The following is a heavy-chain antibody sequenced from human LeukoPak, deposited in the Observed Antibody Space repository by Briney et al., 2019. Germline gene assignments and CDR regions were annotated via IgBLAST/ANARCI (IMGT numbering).Heavy chain of an antibody. Sequence: GGSLRLSCAAFGFIVSSNYMSWVRQAPGKGLEWVSVIYSGGRTYYADSVKGRFTISRDNSRNTLYLQMNSLRAEDTAVYYCARGLGRELDGAFDIWGQGTMVTVSS. CDR1: GFIVSSNY. J-gene: IGHJ3*02. CDR3: ARGLGRELDGAFDI. V-gene: IGHV3-53*01. CDR2: IYSGGRT. D-gene: IGHD3-10*01.